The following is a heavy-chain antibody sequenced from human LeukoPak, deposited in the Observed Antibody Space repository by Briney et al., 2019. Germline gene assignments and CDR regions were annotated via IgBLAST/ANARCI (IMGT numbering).Heavy chain of an antibody. CDR1: GGSFSGYY. CDR2: INHSGRT. J-gene: IGHJ4*02. Sequence: SETLSLTCAVYGGSFSGYYWNWIRQPPGKGLEWIGEINHSGRTNYDPSLKSRVTISVDTSKKQFSLKLSSVTAADTAVYYCARGVDYYGVWGQGTLVTVSS. D-gene: IGHD3-10*01. CDR3: ARGVDYYGV. V-gene: IGHV4-34*01.